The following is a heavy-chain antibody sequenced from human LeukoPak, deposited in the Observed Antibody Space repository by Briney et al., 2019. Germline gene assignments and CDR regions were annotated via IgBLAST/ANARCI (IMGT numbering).Heavy chain of an antibody. Sequence: GGSLRLSCAASGFIFRNYAMSWVRQAPGKGLEWVSAISGSGDSTYHADSVKGRFTISRDNAENTLSLQMNSLRVEDTAIYYCAKDSRSSSLYWDYYSDFWGQGTLVTVSS. J-gene: IGHJ4*02. CDR1: GFIFRNYA. V-gene: IGHV3-23*01. D-gene: IGHD2-8*02. CDR3: AKDSRSSSLYWDYYSDF. CDR2: ISGSGDST.